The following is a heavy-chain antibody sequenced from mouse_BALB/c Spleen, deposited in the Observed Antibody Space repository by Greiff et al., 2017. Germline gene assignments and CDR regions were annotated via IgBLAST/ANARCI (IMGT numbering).Heavy chain of an antibody. V-gene: IGHV5-9*03. D-gene: IGHD2-1*01. CDR2: ISSGGGNT. CDR3: ARYSGNPPFAY. J-gene: IGHJ3*01. CDR1: GFTFSDYY. Sequence: EVKLVESGGGLVKPGGSLKLSCAASGFTFSDYYMYWVRQTPEKRLEWVATISSGGGNTYYPDSVKGRFTISRDNAKNNLYLQMSSLRSEDTALYYCARYSGNPPFAYWGQGTLVTVSA.